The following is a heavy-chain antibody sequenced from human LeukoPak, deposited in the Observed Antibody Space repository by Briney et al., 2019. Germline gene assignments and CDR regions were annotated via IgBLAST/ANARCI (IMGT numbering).Heavy chain of an antibody. Sequence: GASVKVSCKASGYTFTGYYMHWVRQAPGQGLEWMGRIIPILGIANYAQKFQGRVTITADKSTSTAYMELSSLRSEDTAVYYCARDRGKGYGMDVWGQGTTVTVSS. J-gene: IGHJ6*02. CDR3: ARDRGKGYGMDV. D-gene: IGHD3-10*01. V-gene: IGHV1-69*04. CDR2: IIPILGIA. CDR1: GYTFTGYY.